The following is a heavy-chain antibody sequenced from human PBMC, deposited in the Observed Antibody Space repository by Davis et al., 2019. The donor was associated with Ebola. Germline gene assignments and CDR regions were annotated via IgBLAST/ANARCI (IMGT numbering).Heavy chain of an antibody. V-gene: IGHV6-1*01. CDR1: GDSVSGSSGA. CDR2: TYYSSKWYT. D-gene: IGHD5-12*01. CDR3: ARGWLRSAFDQ. Sequence: HSQTLSLTCAISGDSVSGSSGAWNWIRQSPSRGLEWLGRTYYSSKWYTDSTLSVKSRITISADTAKNQLSLHLTPEDTAVYYCARGWLRSAFDQWGQGTLVTVSS. J-gene: IGHJ4*02.